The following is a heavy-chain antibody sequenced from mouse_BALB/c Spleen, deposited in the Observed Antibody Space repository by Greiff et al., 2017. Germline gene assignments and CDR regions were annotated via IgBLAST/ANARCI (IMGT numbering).Heavy chain of an antibody. CDR3: ASIYYYGSSYAMDY. CDR2: IWGDGST. D-gene: IGHD1-1*01. J-gene: IGHJ4*01. CDR1: GFSLTGYG. Sequence: VKLQESGPGLVAPSQSLSITCTVSGFSLTGYGVNWVRQPPGKGLEWLGMIWGDGSTDYNSALKSRLSISKDNSKSQVFLKMNSLQTDDTARYYCASIYYYGSSYAMDYWGQGTSVTVSS. V-gene: IGHV2-6-7*01.